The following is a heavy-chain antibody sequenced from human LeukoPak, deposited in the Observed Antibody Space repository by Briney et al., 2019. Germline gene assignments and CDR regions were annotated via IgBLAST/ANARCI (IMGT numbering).Heavy chain of an antibody. CDR1: GYTFTDYY. CDR2: INPNSGAT. V-gene: IGHV1-2*02. Sequence: ASMKVSCKASGYTFTDYYMHWVRQAPGQGLEWMGWINPNSGATDYAQNFQDRVTMTSDTSIITAYMELSRLRSDDTAVYHCARGGDITAAGTHWLDPWGQGTLVTASS. D-gene: IGHD6-13*01. CDR3: ARGGDITAAGTHWLDP. J-gene: IGHJ5*02.